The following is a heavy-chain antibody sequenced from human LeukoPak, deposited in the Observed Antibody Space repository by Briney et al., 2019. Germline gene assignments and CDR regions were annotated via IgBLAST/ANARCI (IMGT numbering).Heavy chain of an antibody. D-gene: IGHD3-22*01. CDR2: ISYDGSNK. J-gene: IGHJ3*02. CDR3: ARDSPRHYYDSSGYPGGAFDI. V-gene: IGHV3-30*04. Sequence: GGSLRLSCAASGFTFSSNAMHWVRQAPGKGPEWVAVISYDGSNKYYADSVKGRFTISGDNSKNTLYLQMNSLRAEDTAVYYCARDSPRHYYDSSGYPGGAFDIWGQGTMVTVSS. CDR1: GFTFSSNA.